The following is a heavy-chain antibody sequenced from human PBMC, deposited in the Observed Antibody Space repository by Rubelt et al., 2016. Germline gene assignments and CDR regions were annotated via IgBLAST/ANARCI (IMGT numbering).Heavy chain of an antibody. V-gene: IGHV4-34*01. CDR3: ASSGGLSGAYSGRTWPDWYFDL. Sequence: QVQLQQWGAGLLKPSETLSLTCAVYGGSFSGYYWSWIRQPPGKGLEWIGEINHSGSTNYNPSLKSRVTISVDTCKNQFSLKLSSVTAAETAVYYCASSGGLSGAYSGRTWPDWYFDLWGRGTLVTVSS. CDR1: GGSFSGYY. D-gene: IGHD1-26*01. CDR2: INHSGST. J-gene: IGHJ2*01.